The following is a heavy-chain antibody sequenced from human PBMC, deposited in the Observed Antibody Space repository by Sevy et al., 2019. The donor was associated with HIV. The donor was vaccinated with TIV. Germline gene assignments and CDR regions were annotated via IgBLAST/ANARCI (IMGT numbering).Heavy chain of an antibody. D-gene: IGHD3-22*01. CDR1: GYTLTKLS. CDR3: ASAREYYEDSSGYLDY. V-gene: IGHV1-24*01. J-gene: IGHJ4*02. CDR2: FDPEDGET. Sequence: ASVKVSCKVSGYTLTKLSMHWVRQAPGKGLEWMGRFDPEDGETICAQKFQGRVTMTEDTSTDTAYMELSSLRYEYTAVYYCASAREYYEDSSGYLDYWGQGTLVTVSS.